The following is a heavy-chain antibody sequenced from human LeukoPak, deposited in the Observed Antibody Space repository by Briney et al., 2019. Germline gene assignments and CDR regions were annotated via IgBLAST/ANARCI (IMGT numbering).Heavy chain of an antibody. CDR1: GFTFSSYA. D-gene: IGHD1-1*01. V-gene: IGHV3-30-3*02. CDR3: AKFSLERPQWRGWFDP. Sequence: GGSLRLSCAASGFTFSSYAMHWVRQAPGKGLEWVAVISYDGSNKYYADSVKGRFTISRDNSKNTLYLQMNSLRAEDTAVYYCAKFSLERPQWRGWFDPWGQGTLVTVSS. CDR2: ISYDGSNK. J-gene: IGHJ5*02.